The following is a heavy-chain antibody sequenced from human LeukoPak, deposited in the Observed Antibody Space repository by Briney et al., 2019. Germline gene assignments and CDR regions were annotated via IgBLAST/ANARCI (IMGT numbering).Heavy chain of an antibody. Sequence: ASVRVSCTSSGYTFTGYYLHWVRQAPGQGLEWMGWINPNSGGTNYAESSQGRVTITRDSSISTAYMELSRLRSDDTAVYYCARGGSFDEFAYWGQGTLVTVSS. D-gene: IGHD2-15*01. J-gene: IGHJ4*02. CDR1: GYTFTGYY. V-gene: IGHV1-2*02. CDR2: INPNSGGT. CDR3: ARGGSFDEFAY.